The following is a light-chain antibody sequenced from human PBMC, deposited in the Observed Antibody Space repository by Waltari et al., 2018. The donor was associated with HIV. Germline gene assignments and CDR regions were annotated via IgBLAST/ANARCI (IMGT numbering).Light chain of an antibody. V-gene: IGKV1-5*03. Sequence: DIHMTQSPPTLTASVGDRVNITCRASQTVGDWLAWYKQKPGEAPRLLIYRATDVESGVPSRFSGSASGTDFTLAIDSLHPDDFATYYCHQYSDYLGSFGQGTRVELK. J-gene: IGKJ1*01. CDR1: QTVGDW. CDR2: RAT. CDR3: HQYSDYLGS.